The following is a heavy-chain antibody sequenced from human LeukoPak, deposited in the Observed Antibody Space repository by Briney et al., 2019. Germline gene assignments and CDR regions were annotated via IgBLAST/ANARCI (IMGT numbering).Heavy chain of an antibody. CDR3: AKDLGGYCSGGSCYLEFDY. D-gene: IGHD2-15*01. CDR2: ISGSGGST. V-gene: IGHV3-23*01. CDR1: GFTFSSYA. Sequence: GGSLRLSCAASGFTFSSYAMSWVRQAPGKGLEWVSAISGSGGSTYYADSVKGRFTISRDNSKNTLYLQMNSLRAEDTAVYYCAKDLGGYCSGGSCYLEFDYWGQGTLVTVSS. J-gene: IGHJ4*02.